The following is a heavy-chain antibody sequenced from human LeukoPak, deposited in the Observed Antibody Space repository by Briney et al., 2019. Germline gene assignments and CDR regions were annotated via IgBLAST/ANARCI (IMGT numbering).Heavy chain of an antibody. J-gene: IGHJ4*02. CDR1: GDSISSGSSY. Sequence: SETLSLTCTVSGDSISSGSSYWSWIRQPPGKGLEWIGEINHSGSTNYNPSLKSRVTISVDTSKNQFSLKLSSVTAADTAVYYCASQVVSLGWSLDYWGQGTLVTVSS. CDR2: INHSGST. D-gene: IGHD3-22*01. V-gene: IGHV4-39*07. CDR3: ASQVVSLGWSLDY.